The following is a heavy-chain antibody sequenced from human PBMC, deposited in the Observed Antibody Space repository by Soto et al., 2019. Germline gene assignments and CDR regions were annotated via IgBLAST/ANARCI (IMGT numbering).Heavy chain of an antibody. CDR3: ASPNYYDSSGRGAFDI. D-gene: IGHD3-22*01. V-gene: IGHV1-18*04. CDR1: GYTFTSYG. Sequence: ASVKVSCKASGYTFTSYGISWVRQAPGQGLEWMGWISAYNGNTNYAQKLQGRVTMTTDPSTSTAYMELRSLRSDDTAVYYCASPNYYDSSGRGAFDIWGQGTMVTVSS. J-gene: IGHJ3*02. CDR2: ISAYNGNT.